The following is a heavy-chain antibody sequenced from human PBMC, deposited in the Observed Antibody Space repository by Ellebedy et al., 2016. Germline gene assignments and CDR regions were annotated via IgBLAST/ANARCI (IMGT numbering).Heavy chain of an antibody. Sequence: ASVKVSXXASGYTFTSYAMHLVRQAPRQRLEWMGWINAGNGNTKYSQKFQGRVTITRDTSASTAYMELSSLRSEDTAVYSCARAPVLRRLRWGGQGLDYWGQGTLVTVSS. J-gene: IGHJ4*02. V-gene: IGHV1-3*01. CDR2: INAGNGNT. CDR3: ARAPVLRRLRWGGQGLDY. D-gene: IGHD4-23*01. CDR1: GYTFTSYA.